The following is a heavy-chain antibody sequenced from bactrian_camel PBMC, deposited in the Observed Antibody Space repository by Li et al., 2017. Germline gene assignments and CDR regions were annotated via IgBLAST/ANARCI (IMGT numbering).Heavy chain of an antibody. D-gene: IGHD2*01. Sequence: HVQLVESGGGSVQAGGSLRLSCTASGYTDSRYCMGWFRQAPGKDREGVASVDTDGSIRYVDSVKGRFTISLDNVRNTLYLQMNSLRPEDTAMYYCAVAHRPPWGGRWSSLAASEYVYWGQGTQVTVS. CDR1: GYTDSRYC. V-gene: IGHV3S55*01. CDR2: VDTDGSI. CDR3: AVAHRPPWGGRWSSLAASEYVY. J-gene: IGHJ4*01.